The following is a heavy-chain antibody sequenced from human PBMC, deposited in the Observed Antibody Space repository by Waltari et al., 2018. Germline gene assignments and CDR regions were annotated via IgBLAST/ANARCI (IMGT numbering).Heavy chain of an antibody. J-gene: IGHJ5*02. Sequence: QVQLQQCGAGLLKPSETLSLTCSVSGASFSAYYCGWVRHAPGKGLEWIGQIRHPGNTNYNPALQSRVAVAIDTSRNQCYLRVVYVTAADTGLYFCTRGGNYDFWSHSPFVDPWGQGTQVTVSS. CDR3: TRGGNYDFWSHSPFVDP. CDR2: IRHPGNT. V-gene: IGHV4-34*01. D-gene: IGHD3-3*01. CDR1: GASFSAYY.